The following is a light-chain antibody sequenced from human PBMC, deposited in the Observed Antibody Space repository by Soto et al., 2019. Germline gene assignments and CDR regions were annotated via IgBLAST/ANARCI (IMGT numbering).Light chain of an antibody. J-gene: IGKJ2*01. CDR1: QSVGSSN. CDR2: SAS. V-gene: IGKV3-20*01. Sequence: EVVLTQSPGTLSLSPGERATLSCRASQSVGSSNLVWYQQKPGQAPRLLVSSASGRATGIPDRFSGSGSGTDFTLTISRLEPEDFAVYYCQQYGSSPPYTFGQGTKLEIK. CDR3: QQYGSSPPYT.